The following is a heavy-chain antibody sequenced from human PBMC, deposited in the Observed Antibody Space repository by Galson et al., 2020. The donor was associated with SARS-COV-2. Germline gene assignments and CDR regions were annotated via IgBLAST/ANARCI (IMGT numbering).Heavy chain of an antibody. J-gene: IGHJ6*02. D-gene: IGHD1-26*01. CDR3: AKHLLPNSYYYYGMDV. CDR2: ISGSGGST. V-gene: IGHV3-23*01. Sequence: GGSLRLSCAASGFTFSSYAMSWVRQAPGKGLEWVSAISGSGGSTYYADSVKGRFTISRDNSKNTLYLQMNSLRAEDTAVYYCAKHLLPNSYYYYGMDVWGQGTTVTVSS. CDR1: GFTFSSYA.